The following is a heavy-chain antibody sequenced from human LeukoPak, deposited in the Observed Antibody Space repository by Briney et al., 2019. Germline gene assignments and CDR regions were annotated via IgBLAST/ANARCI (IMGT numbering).Heavy chain of an antibody. D-gene: IGHD3-10*01. CDR2: ISAYNGNT. CDR1: GYTFTSYG. J-gene: IGHJ4*02. V-gene: IGHV1-18*01. CDR3: ARDPADYDSGSYRVYYFDY. Sequence: ASVKVSCKASGYTFTSYGISWVRQAPGQGLEWMGWISAYNGNTNYAQKLQGRVTMTTDTSTSTAYMELRSLRSDDTAVYYCARDPADYDSGSYRVYYFDYWGQGTLVTVSS.